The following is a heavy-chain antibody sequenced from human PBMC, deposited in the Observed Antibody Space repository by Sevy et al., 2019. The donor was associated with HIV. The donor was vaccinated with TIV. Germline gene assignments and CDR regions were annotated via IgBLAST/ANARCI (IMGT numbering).Heavy chain of an antibody. D-gene: IGHD3-22*01. CDR1: GFTFSSYA. CDR3: ARDGPGFEYYYDSSGYSGTFDI. V-gene: IGHV3-30-3*01. Sequence: GGSLRLSCAASGFTFSSYAMHWVRQAPGKGLEWVAVISYDGSNKYYADSVKGRFTISRDNSNNTLYLQMNSLRAEDTAVYYCARDGPGFEYYYDSSGYSGTFDIWGQGTMVTVSS. CDR2: ISYDGSNK. J-gene: IGHJ3*02.